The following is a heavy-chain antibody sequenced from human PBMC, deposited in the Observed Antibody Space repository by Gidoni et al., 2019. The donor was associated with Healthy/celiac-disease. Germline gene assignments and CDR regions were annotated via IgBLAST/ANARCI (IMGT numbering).Heavy chain of an antibody. V-gene: IGHV5-10-1*03. CDR1: GYSFTSYW. Sequence: VQLVQSGAEVKKPGASLRISCKGSGYSFTSYWISWVRQMPGKGLECMGRIDPSDSYTNYSPSFQSNVTISADKSISTADLQWSSRKASDTSRYYCSIIYSGDDPFDYWGQGTLVTVSS. D-gene: IGHD5-12*01. CDR3: SIIYSGDDPFDY. J-gene: IGHJ4*02. CDR2: IDPSDSYT.